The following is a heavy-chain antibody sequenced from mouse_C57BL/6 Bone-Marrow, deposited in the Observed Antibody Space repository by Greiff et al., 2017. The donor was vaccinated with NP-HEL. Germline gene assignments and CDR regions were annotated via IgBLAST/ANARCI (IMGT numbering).Heavy chain of an antibody. CDR3: ARAYSDAMDY. CDR2: IYPSDSET. V-gene: IGHV1-61*01. CDR1: GYTFTSYW. Sequence: QVQLQQPGAELVRPGSSVKLSCKASGYTFTSYWMDWVKQRPGQGLEWIGNIYPSDSETHYNQKFKDKATFTVDKSSRTAYMQLSILTSEDSAVYYCARAYSDAMDYWGQGTSVTVSS. J-gene: IGHJ4*01. D-gene: IGHD2-10*01.